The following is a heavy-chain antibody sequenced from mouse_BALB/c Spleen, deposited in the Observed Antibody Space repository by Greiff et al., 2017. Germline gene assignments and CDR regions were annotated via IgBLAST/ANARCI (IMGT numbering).Heavy chain of an antibody. CDR1: GFSLTSYG. D-gene: IGHD1-1*02. Sequence: VKVVESGPGLVAPSQSLSITCTVSGFSLTSYGVHWVRQPPGKGLEWLGVIWAGGSTNYNSALMSRLSISKDNSKSQVFLKMNSLQTDDTARYYCARVWDGYYAMDYWGQGTSVTVSS. CDR3: ARVWDGYYAMDY. J-gene: IGHJ4*01. CDR2: IWAGGST. V-gene: IGHV2-9*02.